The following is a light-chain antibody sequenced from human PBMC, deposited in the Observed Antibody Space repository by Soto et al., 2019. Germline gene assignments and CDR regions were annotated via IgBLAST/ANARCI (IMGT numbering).Light chain of an antibody. Sequence: AIRMTQSPSSISAFTGDRVTITCRASQPISTYLAWYQQKPGTAPTLLTYAASTLQSGVPSRFSGSGSGTDFTLTISCLQSEDFATYFCQQYYPYPLAFGQGTKVEIK. V-gene: IGKV1-8*01. CDR3: QQYYPYPLA. CDR2: AAS. J-gene: IGKJ1*01. CDR1: QPISTY.